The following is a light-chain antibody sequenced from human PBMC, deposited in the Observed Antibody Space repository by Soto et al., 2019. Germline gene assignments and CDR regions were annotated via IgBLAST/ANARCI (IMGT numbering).Light chain of an antibody. CDR3: QHYNDYSTWT. CDR2: AAS. CDR1: QSISSY. J-gene: IGKJ1*01. Sequence: DIQMTQSPSSLSASVGDRVTITCRASQSISSYLNWYQQKPGKAPKLLIYAASNLETGVPSRFSGSGSGTEFTLTISSLQPDDFATYYCQHYNDYSTWTFGQGTKVDIK. V-gene: IGKV1-39*01.